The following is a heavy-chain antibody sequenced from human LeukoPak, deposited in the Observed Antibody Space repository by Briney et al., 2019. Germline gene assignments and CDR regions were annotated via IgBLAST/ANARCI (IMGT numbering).Heavy chain of an antibody. J-gene: IGHJ5*02. CDR2: IDYSGST. CDR1: GGSISGYY. V-gene: IGHV4-59*08. Sequence: PSETLSLTCTVSGGSISGYYWSWIRQPPGKGPEWIGYIDYSGSTNYNPSLKSRATISVDTSKNQVSLKLSSVTAADTALYYCARQDLVAGSYNWFDPWGQGTLVTVSS. CDR3: ARQDLVAGSYNWFDP. D-gene: IGHD6-19*01.